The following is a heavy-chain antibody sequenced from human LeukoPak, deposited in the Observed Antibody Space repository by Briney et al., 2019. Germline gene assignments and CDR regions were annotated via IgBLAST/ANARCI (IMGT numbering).Heavy chain of an antibody. CDR2: SRNRANSYST. J-gene: IGHJ3*02. CDR1: GFIFSDHY. CDR3: ARGFHSFDI. V-gene: IGHV3-72*01. Sequence: PGGSLRLSCAASGFIFSDHYMDWVRQAPGKGLEWVARSRNRANSYSTVYAASVQGRFTISRDESKNSLYLQMNSLITEDTAVYFCARGFHSFDIWGQGTTVTVSS.